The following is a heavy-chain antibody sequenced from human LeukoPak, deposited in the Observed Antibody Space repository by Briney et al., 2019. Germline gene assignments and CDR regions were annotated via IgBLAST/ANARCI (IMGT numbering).Heavy chain of an antibody. J-gene: IGHJ3*02. CDR3: AIATGPSYYYDSSGYYLVGAFDI. CDR1: GGSISSYY. Sequence: SETLSLTCTVSGGSISSYYWSWIRQPPGKGLEWFGYIYYSGSTNYNPSLKSRVTISVDTSKNPFSLKLSSVTAEDTAVYYCAIATGPSYYYDSSGYYLVGAFDIWGQGTMVTVSS. D-gene: IGHD3-22*01. CDR2: IYYSGST. V-gene: IGHV4-59*01.